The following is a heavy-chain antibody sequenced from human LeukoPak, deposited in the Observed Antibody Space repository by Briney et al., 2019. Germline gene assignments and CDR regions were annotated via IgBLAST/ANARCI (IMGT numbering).Heavy chain of an antibody. CDR1: GGSFSGYC. Sequence: SETLSLTCAVYGGSFSGYCWSWIRQPPGKGLEWIGEINHSGSTNYNPSLKSRVTISVDTSKNQFSLKLSSVTAADTAVYYCARGENLNYYDSSGYFDYWGQGTLVTVSS. D-gene: IGHD3-22*01. V-gene: IGHV4-34*01. CDR3: ARGENLNYYDSSGYFDY. CDR2: INHSGST. J-gene: IGHJ4*02.